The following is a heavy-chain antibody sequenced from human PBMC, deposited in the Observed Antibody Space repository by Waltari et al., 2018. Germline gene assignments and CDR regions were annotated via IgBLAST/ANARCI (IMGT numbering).Heavy chain of an antibody. CDR1: GFPLINAW. CDR3: TTILAELFRDNYDGMDV. CDR2: VKSRTGGGTS. V-gene: IGHV3-15*01. J-gene: IGHJ6*02. D-gene: IGHD3-10*01. Sequence: EVQLVESGGGLVKPGGSLRLSCVASGFPLINAWMTWVRQAPGKGLEWVGRVKSRTGGGTSDYATPVKGRFNISRNDSENTVYLQMSSVRTEDTAVYYCTTILAELFRDNYDGMDVWGQGTTVTVSS.